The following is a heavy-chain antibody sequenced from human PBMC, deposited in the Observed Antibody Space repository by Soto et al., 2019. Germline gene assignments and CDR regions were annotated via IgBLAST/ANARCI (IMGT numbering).Heavy chain of an antibody. Sequence: GGSLRLSCAASGFTFSSYIIYWLRQASWKGLEWVSYISSGSSTIYYADSVKGRFTIYRDNAQTSLYLQMNRLRADDMDVYYCAMTYNSACGGFDVWGQGVMVTVTS. J-gene: IGHJ3*01. CDR2: ISSGSSTI. V-gene: IGHV3-48*01. CDR1: GFTFSSYI. CDR3: AMTYNSACGGFDV. D-gene: IGHD2-21*01.